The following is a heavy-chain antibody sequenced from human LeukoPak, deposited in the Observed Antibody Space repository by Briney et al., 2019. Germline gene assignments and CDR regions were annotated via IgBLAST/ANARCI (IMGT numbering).Heavy chain of an antibody. J-gene: IGHJ4*02. CDR2: ITSDSGNA. CDR3: AKGSGSWADC. V-gene: IGHV3-9*01. D-gene: IGHD3-10*01. Sequence: SGGPLRLSCEASGFIFDEHAMHWARKAPGKGLEWVSGITSDSGNAGYADSVKGRFTISRDNAKNSLYLQMTSLRIEDTALYYCAKGSGSWADCWGQGTLVTVS. CDR1: GFIFDEHA.